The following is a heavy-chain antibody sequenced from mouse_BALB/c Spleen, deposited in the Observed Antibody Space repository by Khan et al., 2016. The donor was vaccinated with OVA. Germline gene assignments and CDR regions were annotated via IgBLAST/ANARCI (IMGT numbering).Heavy chain of an antibody. CDR3: SSEGYDGNYRAWFLY. Sequence: QVQLQQSGPELVKPGASVRISCKASGYTFTNYYIHWIKQRPGQGLEWIGWIYPGNVNTKYNEKFKGKATLTADKSSRTAYMQLSSLTSEDYAVYFCSSEGYDGNYRAWFLYWSQGTLITVSA. D-gene: IGHD2-1*01. J-gene: IGHJ3*01. CDR2: IYPGNVNT. CDR1: GYTFTNYY. V-gene: IGHV1S56*01.